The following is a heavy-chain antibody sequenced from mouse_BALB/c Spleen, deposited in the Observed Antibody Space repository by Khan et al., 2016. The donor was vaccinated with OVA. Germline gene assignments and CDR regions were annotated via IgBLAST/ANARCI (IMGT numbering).Heavy chain of an antibody. D-gene: IGHD1-3*01. V-gene: IGHV1S137*01. CDR3: VRGSGKSRFAY. CDR2: ISTYYGDA. Sequence: VQLQESGAELVRPGVSVKISCKGSGYTFTDFAMHWMKQSHAKSLEWLGVISTYYGDADSNHKFRDKATMTVDKSSSTAYLELAGLTSEESAIYYCVRGSGKSRFAYWGQGTLVTVSA. CDR1: GYTFTDFA. J-gene: IGHJ3*01.